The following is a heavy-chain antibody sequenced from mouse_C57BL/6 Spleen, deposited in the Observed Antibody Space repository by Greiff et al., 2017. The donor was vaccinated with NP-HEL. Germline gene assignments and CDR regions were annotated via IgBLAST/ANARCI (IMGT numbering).Heavy chain of an antibody. CDR3: ARNCLDGGGAMDY. Sequence: QVQLQQPGAELVRPGSSVKLSCKASGYTFTSYWMDWVKQRPGQGLEWIGNIYPSDSETHYNQKFKDKATLTVDKSSSTAYMQLSSLTSEDSAVDYCARNCLDGGGAMDYWGQGTSVTVSS. D-gene: IGHD4-1*01. CDR1: GYTFTSYW. V-gene: IGHV1-61*01. J-gene: IGHJ4*01. CDR2: IYPSDSET.